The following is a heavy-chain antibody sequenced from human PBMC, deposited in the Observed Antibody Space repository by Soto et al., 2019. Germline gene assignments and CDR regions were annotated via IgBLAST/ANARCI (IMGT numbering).Heavy chain of an antibody. CDR3: TTDGSGGVGAAVDAFDI. V-gene: IGHV3-15*07. CDR2: IKSKTDGGTI. D-gene: IGHD2-15*01. J-gene: IGHJ3*02. Sequence: GGSLRLSCAASGFTFSNAWMNWVRQAPGKGLEWVGRIKSKTDGGTIDYAAPVKGRFTISRDDSKNTLYLQMNSLKTEDTAVYYCTTDGSGGVGAAVDAFDIWGQGTMVTVSS. CDR1: GFTFSNAW.